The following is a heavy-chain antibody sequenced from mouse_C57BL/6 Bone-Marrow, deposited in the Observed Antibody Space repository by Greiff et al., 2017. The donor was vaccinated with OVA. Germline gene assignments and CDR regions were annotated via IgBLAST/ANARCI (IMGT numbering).Heavy chain of an antibody. J-gene: IGHJ1*03. CDR3: AFYYGSSYRYVDV. V-gene: IGHV1-39*01. CDR1: GYSFTDYN. D-gene: IGHD1-1*01. CDR2: INPNYGTT. Sequence: VQLQQSGPELVKPGASVKISCKASGYSFTDYNMNWVKQSNGKSLEWIGVINPNYGTTSYNQKFKGKATLTVDKSSSTAYMQLNSLTSEDSAVYYGAFYYGSSYRYVDVWGTGTTVTVSS.